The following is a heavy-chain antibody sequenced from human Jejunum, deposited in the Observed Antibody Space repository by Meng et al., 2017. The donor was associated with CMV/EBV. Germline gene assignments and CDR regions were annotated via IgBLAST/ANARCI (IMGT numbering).Heavy chain of an antibody. Sequence: FPFINAWMSWVRQAPGKGLEWVGRIKSNSDGGTADYAAPVKGRFTFSRDDSKNTFYLQMNSLKTEDTAVYYCAADDYGSGSYLFDYWGQGTLVTVSS. V-gene: IGHV3-15*01. J-gene: IGHJ4*02. CDR1: FPFINAW. CDR2: IKSNSDGGTA. D-gene: IGHD3-10*01. CDR3: AADDYGSGSYLFDY.